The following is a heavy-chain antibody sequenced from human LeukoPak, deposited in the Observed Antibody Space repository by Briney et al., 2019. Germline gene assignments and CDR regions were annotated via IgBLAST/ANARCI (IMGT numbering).Heavy chain of an antibody. CDR3: AKDTGSVVPAATPIDY. D-gene: IGHD2-2*01. V-gene: IGHV3-33*06. CDR2: IWYDGSNK. Sequence: GGSLRLSCAASGFTFSSYGVHWVRQAPGKGLEWVAVIWYDGSNKYYADSVKGRFTISRDNSKNTLYLQMNSLRAEDTAVYYCAKDTGSVVPAATPIDYWGQGTLVTVSS. J-gene: IGHJ4*02. CDR1: GFTFSSYG.